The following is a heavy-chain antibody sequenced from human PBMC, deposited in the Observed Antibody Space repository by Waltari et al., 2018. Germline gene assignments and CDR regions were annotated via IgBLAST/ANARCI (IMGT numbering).Heavy chain of an antibody. CDR2: ISYDGSNK. CDR3: ARDPVLDDYYYYYMDV. J-gene: IGHJ6*03. Sequence: QVQLVESGGGVVQPGRSLRLSCAASGFAFSSYAMHWVRQAPGKGLEWVAVISYDGSNKYYADSVKGRFTISRDNSKNTLYLQMNSLRAEDTAVYYCARDPVLDDYYYYYMDVWGKGTTVTVSS. CDR1: GFAFSSYA. V-gene: IGHV3-30-3*01. D-gene: IGHD2-8*02.